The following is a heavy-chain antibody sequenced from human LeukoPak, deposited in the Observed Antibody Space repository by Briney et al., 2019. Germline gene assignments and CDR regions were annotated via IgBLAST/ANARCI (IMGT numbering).Heavy chain of an antibody. CDR1: GGTFSSYA. Sequence: GASVKVSCKASGGTFSSYAISWVRQAPGQGLEWMGRIIPILGIANYAQKFQGRVTITADKSTSTAYMELSSLRSDDTAVYYCARSGPPTFTAVDYWGQGTLVTVSS. CDR3: ARSGPPTFTAVDY. CDR2: IIPILGIA. V-gene: IGHV1-69*04. J-gene: IGHJ4*02. D-gene: IGHD2/OR15-2a*01.